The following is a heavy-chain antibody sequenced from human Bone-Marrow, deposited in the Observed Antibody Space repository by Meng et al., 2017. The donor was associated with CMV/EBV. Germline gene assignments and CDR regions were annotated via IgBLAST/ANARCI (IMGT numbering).Heavy chain of an antibody. V-gene: IGHV1-18*01. D-gene: IGHD3-16*01. Sequence: AQLVQSEGEVKKAGASLKVSCKACGYTFTSYGISWVRQAPGQGLGWMGWISAYNGNTNYAQKLKGRVTMTTDTSKSTAYMELRSLRSDDTAVYYCARDPYLGYFDYWGQGTLVTVSS. J-gene: IGHJ4*02. CDR3: ARDPYLGYFDY. CDR2: ISAYNGNT. CDR1: GYTFTSYG.